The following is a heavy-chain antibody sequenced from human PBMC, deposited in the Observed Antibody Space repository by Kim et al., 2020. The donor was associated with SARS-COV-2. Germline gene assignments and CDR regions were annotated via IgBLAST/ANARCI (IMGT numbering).Heavy chain of an antibody. D-gene: IGHD2-15*01. CDR3: AREYCSGGSCYYYYGMDA. Sequence: KSRVTISVDTSKNQFSLKLSSVTAADTAVYYCAREYCSGGSCYYYYGMDAWGQGTTVTVSS. V-gene: IGHV4-34*01. J-gene: IGHJ6*02.